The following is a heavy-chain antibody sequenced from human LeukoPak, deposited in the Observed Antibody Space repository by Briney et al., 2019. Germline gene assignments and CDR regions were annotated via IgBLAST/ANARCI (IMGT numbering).Heavy chain of an antibody. CDR3: ARRMTTVVTRALDY. J-gene: IGHJ4*02. V-gene: IGHV3-11*04. Sequence: GGSLRLPCAVSGFTFSDYYMNWIRQAPGKGLEWISYISSSGGNINYADSVQGRFTISRDNAKKSLYLQMNSLRAEDTAVYYCARRMTTVVTRALDYWGQGTLVTVSS. CDR2: ISSSGGNI. D-gene: IGHD4-23*01. CDR1: GFTFSDYY.